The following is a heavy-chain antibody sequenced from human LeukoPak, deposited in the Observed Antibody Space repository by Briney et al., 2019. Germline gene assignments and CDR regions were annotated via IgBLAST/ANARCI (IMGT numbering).Heavy chain of an antibody. Sequence: GGSLRLSCAASGFTFSSYWMNWVRQAPGKGLVWVSRINSDGSNTKYADSVKGRFTVSGDNSKNTLYLQMSSLTAADTAVYYCAKDRSIGTYYTFDHWGQGTLVTVSA. V-gene: IGHV3-74*01. CDR1: GFTFSSYW. D-gene: IGHD1-26*01. CDR2: INSDGSNT. J-gene: IGHJ4*02. CDR3: AKDRSIGTYYTFDH.